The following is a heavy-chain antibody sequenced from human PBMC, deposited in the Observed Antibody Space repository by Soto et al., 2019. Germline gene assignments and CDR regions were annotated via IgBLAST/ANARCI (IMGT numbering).Heavy chain of an antibody. J-gene: IGHJ4*02. D-gene: IGHD2-21*02. Sequence: ESGGGVVQSGGSLRLSCGGSGFIFSRLGMHWVGQAPAKGREGVTGISYDGGERFYADSVKGRFTISRDNSKNRLDLQMSSLRPEDTAVYYCARDLPLYCRGDCNFDFWGQGTLVTVSS. CDR3: ARDLPLYCRGDCNFDF. V-gene: IGHV3-30*03. CDR1: GFIFSRLG. CDR2: ISYDGGER.